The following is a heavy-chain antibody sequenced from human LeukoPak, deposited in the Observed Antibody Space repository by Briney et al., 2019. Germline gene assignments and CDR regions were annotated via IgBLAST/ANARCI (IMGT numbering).Heavy chain of an antibody. CDR3: ARFASWDAFDI. J-gene: IGHJ3*02. CDR1: GYTFTSYY. V-gene: IGHV1-46*01. Sequence: ASVKVSCKASGYTFTSYYMHWVRQAPGQGLEWMGIINPSGGSTSYARKFQGRVTMTRDTSTSTVYMELSSLRSEDTAVYYCARFASWDAFDIWGQGTMVTVSS. CDR2: INPSGGST.